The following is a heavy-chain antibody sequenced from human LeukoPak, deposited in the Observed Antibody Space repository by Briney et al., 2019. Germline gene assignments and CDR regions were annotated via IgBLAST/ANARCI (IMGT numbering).Heavy chain of an antibody. Sequence: GASVKVSCKASGYTFTGYYMHWVRQAPGQGLAWMGWINPNSGGTGYAQKFQGRVTMTRDTSISTAYMELSRLRSDDTAVYYCAREELGYCSSASCRDWFDPWGQGTLVTVSS. J-gene: IGHJ5*02. CDR2: INPNSGGT. D-gene: IGHD2-2*01. V-gene: IGHV1-2*02. CDR3: AREELGYCSSASCRDWFDP. CDR1: GYTFTGYY.